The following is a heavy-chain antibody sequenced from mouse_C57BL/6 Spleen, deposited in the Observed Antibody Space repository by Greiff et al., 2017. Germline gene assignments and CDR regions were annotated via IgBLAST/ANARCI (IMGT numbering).Heavy chain of an antibody. V-gene: IGHV5-9-1*02. CDR2: ICSGGDYT. CDR3: TRGDVSSWFAY. J-gene: IGHJ3*01. CDR1: GFTFSSYA. Sequence: EVKLMQSGAGLVKPGASLKLSCEASGFTFSSYAMSWVRQTPGKRLEWVGYICSGGDYTYYADTVKGRFTISRDNARNTLYLQMSSLTSEDSAMYYCTRGDVSSWFAYWGQGTLVTVSA. D-gene: IGHD1-1*01.